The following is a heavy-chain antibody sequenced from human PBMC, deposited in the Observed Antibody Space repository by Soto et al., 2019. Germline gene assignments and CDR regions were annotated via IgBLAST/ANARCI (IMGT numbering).Heavy chain of an antibody. V-gene: IGHV4-59*01. Sequence: SETLSLTCTVSGGSISSYYWSWIRQPPGKGLEWIGYIYYSGSANYNPSLKSRVTISVDTSKNQFSLKLSSVTAADTAVYYCARSSSGWYHGYYYYGMDVWGQGTTVTVSS. CDR2: IYYSGSA. J-gene: IGHJ6*02. CDR1: GGSISSYY. D-gene: IGHD6-19*01. CDR3: ARSSSGWYHGYYYYGMDV.